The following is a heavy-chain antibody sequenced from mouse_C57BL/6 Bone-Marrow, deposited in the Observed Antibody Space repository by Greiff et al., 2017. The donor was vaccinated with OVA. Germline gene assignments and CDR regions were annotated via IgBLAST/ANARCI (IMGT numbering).Heavy chain of an antibody. CDR3: VRLHLGRQGYFDV. CDR1: GFSFNTYA. D-gene: IGHD4-1*01. V-gene: IGHV10-1*01. CDR2: IRSKSNNYAT. Sequence: EVQLVESGGGLVQPKGSLKLSCAASGFSFNTYAMNWVRQAPGKGLEWVARIRSKSNNYATYYADSVKDRFTISRDDSESMLYLQMNNLKTEDTAMYYCVRLHLGRQGYFDVWGTGTTVTVSS. J-gene: IGHJ1*03.